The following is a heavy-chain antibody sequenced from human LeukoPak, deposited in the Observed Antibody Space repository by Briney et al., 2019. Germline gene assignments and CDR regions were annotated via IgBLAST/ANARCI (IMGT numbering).Heavy chain of an antibody. V-gene: IGHV3-30-3*01. CDR1: GFTFSSYA. CDR2: ISYDGSNK. CDR3: ARAVRGVVVVPAATIGRDYYYYMDV. J-gene: IGHJ6*03. D-gene: IGHD2-2*01. Sequence: GGSLRLSCAASGFTFSSYAMHWVPQAPGKGLEWVAVISYDGSNKYYADSVKGRFTISRDNSKNTLYLQMNSLRAEDTAVYYCARAVRGVVVVPAATIGRDYYYYMDVWGKGTTVTVSS.